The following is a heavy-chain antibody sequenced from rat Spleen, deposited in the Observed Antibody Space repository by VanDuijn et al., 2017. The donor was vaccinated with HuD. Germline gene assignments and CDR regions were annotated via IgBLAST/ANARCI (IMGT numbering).Heavy chain of an antibody. J-gene: IGHJ2*01. CDR2: ISYDGSSP. D-gene: IGHD1-4*01. CDR3: ARPLPFDY. V-gene: IGHV5-29*01. CDR1: GFTFSDYA. Sequence: EVQLVESGGGLVQPGMSLKLSCKASGFTFSDYAMAWVRQAPLKGLEWVSTISYDGSSPFYRDSVRGRFTISRDNVQNTLYLQMSKLGSEDTAIYYCARPLPFDYWGQGVMVTVSS.